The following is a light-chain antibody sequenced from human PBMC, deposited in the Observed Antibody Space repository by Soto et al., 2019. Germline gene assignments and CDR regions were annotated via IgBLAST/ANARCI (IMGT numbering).Light chain of an antibody. J-gene: IGKJ5*01. Sequence: EIVLTQSPGTLSLSPGERATLSCRASQSVSYYLAWYQQKPGQAPRLLIYDASSRATGVPDRFSGSGSGTDFTLTISSLQPEEFATYYCQQYGSSPGITVGQGTRLESK. CDR2: DAS. CDR1: QSVSYY. CDR3: QQYGSSPGIT. V-gene: IGKV3-20*01.